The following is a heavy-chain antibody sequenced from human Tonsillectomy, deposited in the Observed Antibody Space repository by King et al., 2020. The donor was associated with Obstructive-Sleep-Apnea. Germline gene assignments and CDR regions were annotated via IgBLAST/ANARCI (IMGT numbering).Heavy chain of an antibody. Sequence: VQLVESGGGVVQPGRSLRLSCAASGFTFNTYAMYWVRQAPGKGLEWVALMSYEENNKYYGDSVKGRFTVSRDNSKSTLYLQMNSLRAEDTAVYYCAGKNYRDFTLVFGMDVWGQGTTVTVSS. J-gene: IGHJ6*02. D-gene: IGHD3-3*01. CDR3: AGKNYRDFTLVFGMDV. CDR1: GFTFNTYA. V-gene: IGHV3-30*04. CDR2: MSYEENNK.